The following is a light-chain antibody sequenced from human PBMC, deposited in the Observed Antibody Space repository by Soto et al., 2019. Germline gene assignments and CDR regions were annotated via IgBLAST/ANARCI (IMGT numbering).Light chain of an antibody. Sequence: QSALTQPASVSGSPGQSITISCTGTSSDVGGYNYVSWYQQYPGKAPKLMIYEVSNRPSGVSNRFSGSKSGNTASLTISGLQAEDEADYYCNSFRTNYTWLFGGGTKLTVL. CDR3: NSFRTNYTWL. J-gene: IGLJ3*02. CDR1: SSDVGGYNY. CDR2: EVS. V-gene: IGLV2-14*01.